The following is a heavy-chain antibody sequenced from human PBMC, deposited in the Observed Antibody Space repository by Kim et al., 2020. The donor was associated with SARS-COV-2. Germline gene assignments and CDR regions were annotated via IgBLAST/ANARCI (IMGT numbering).Heavy chain of an antibody. CDR1: GFTFSSYG. CDR2: ISYDGSNK. J-gene: IGHJ4*02. D-gene: IGHD3-22*01. CDR3: ARDFDYYDSSGHHDY. Sequence: GGYLRLSCAASGFTFSSYGMHWVRQAPGKGLEWVAVISYDGSNKYYADSVKGRFTISRDNSKNTLYLQMNSLRAEDTAVYYCARDFDYYDSSGHHDYWGQGTLVTVSS. V-gene: IGHV3-33*05.